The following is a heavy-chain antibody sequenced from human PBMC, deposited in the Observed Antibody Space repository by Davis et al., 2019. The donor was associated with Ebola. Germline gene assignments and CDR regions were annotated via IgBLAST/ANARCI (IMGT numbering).Heavy chain of an antibody. J-gene: IGHJ5*02. Sequence: GGSLRLSCKGSGYSFTSYWIGWVRQMPGKGLEWMGIIYPGDSDTRYSPSFQGQVTISADKSISTAYLQWSSLKASDTAMYYCARSGYLNWFDPWGQGTLVTVSS. CDR3: ARSGYLNWFDP. V-gene: IGHV5-51*01. CDR2: IYPGDSDT. D-gene: IGHD3-3*01. CDR1: GYSFTSYW.